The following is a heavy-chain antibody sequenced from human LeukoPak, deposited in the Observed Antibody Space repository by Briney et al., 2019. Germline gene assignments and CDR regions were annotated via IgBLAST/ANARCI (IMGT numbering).Heavy chain of an antibody. D-gene: IGHD3-22*01. CDR1: GYTFTSYG. Sequence: GASVKVSCKASGYTFTSYGISWVRQAPGQGLEWMGWISAYNGNTNYAQKLQGRVTMTTDTSTSTAYMELRSLRSDDTAVYYCARVYDSSGYLNGETEYYFDYWGQGTLVTVSS. CDR3: ARVYDSSGYLNGETEYYFDY. V-gene: IGHV1-18*01. J-gene: IGHJ4*02. CDR2: ISAYNGNT.